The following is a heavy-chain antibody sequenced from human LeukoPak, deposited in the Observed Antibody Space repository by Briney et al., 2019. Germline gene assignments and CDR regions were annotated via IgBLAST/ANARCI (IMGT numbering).Heavy chain of an antibody. J-gene: IGHJ4*02. Sequence: RASVKVSCKASGYTFTGYYMHWVRQAPGQGLEWMGWINPKTGVTNYAQKFQGRVTMTRDTSVSTAYMELSRLRSDDTAVYFCARYNWIHDYLDYWGQGTLVTVSS. CDR2: INPKTGVT. V-gene: IGHV1-2*02. CDR1: GYTFTGYY. CDR3: ARYNWIHDYLDY. D-gene: IGHD1-20*01.